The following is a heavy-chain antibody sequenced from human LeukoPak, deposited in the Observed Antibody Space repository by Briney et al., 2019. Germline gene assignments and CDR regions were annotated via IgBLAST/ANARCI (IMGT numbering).Heavy chain of an antibody. Sequence: GGSLRLSCAASGFTFSNYWMHWVRQAPGKGLVWVSRINSDGINTSYVDSVKGRFTISRDNAKNTLNLQMNSLRAEDKAVYYCARDLGQYYDTSDNWFDPWGQGTLVTVPS. CDR3: ARDLGQYYDTSDNWFDP. CDR1: GFTFSNYW. D-gene: IGHD3-22*01. V-gene: IGHV3-74*01. CDR2: INSDGINT. J-gene: IGHJ5*02.